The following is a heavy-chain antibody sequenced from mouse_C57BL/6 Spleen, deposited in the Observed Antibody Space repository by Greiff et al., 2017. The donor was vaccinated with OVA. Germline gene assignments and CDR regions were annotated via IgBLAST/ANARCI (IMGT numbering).Heavy chain of an antibody. Sequence: QVQLQQPGTELVKPGASVKLSCKASGYTFTSYWMHWVKQRPGQGLEWIGNINPSNGGTNYNEKFKSKATLTLDKSSSTAYMQLSSLTSEDSAVYYCARGIYYYGSSHWYFDVWGTGTTVTVSS. CDR2: INPSNGGT. CDR1: GYTFTSYW. CDR3: ARGIYYYGSSHWYFDV. V-gene: IGHV1-53*01. D-gene: IGHD1-1*01. J-gene: IGHJ1*03.